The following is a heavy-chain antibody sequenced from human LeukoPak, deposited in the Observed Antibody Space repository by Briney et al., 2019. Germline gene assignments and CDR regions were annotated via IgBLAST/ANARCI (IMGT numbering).Heavy chain of an antibody. CDR2: ISAYNGNT. J-gene: IGHJ4*02. CDR3: ARVVLLGKPGYSGYDFDY. Sequence: ASVKVSCKASGYTFTSYGISWVRQAPGQGLEWMGWISAYNGNTNYAQKFQGRVTMTRNTSISTAYMELSSLRSEDTAVYYCARVVLLGKPGYSGYDFDYWGQGTLVTVSS. CDR1: GYTFTSYG. D-gene: IGHD5-12*01. V-gene: IGHV1-18*01.